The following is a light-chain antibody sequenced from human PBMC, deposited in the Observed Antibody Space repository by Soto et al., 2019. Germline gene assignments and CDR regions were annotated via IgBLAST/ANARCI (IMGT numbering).Light chain of an antibody. CDR2: GAS. J-gene: IGKJ1*01. CDR3: QQYNNWWT. CDR1: QSVSNN. Sequence: EIVMTQSPATLSVSPGERATLSCRASQSVSNNLAWYQKKPGQATRLLIYGASTRATGIPARFSGSGSGTEFTLTISGLQSEDFAFYYCQQYNNWWTFGQGTRVDIK. V-gene: IGKV3-15*01.